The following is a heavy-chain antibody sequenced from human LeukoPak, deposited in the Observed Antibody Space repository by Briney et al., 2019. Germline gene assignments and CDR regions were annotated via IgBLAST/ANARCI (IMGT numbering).Heavy chain of an antibody. V-gene: IGHV3-74*01. CDR2: INRDGSSS. CDR1: GFAFSSYW. D-gene: IGHD6-19*01. Sequence: GGSLRLSCAASGFAFSSYWMHWVRQAPGKGLVWVSRINRDGSSSTYADSVKGRFTISRDNAKNTLYLQMNSLRAEDTAVYYCAGVGAVAYSFDYWGQGTLVTVSS. J-gene: IGHJ4*02. CDR3: AGVGAVAYSFDY.